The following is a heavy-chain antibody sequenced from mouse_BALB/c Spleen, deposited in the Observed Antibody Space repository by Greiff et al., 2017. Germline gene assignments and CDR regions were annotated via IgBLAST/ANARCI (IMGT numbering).Heavy chain of an antibody. CDR3: ATNWDRLDY. Sequence: VQLVESGAELARPGASVKMSCKASGYTFTSYTMHWVKQRPGQGLEWIGYINPSSGYTNYNQKFKDKATLTADKSSSTAYMQLSSLTSEDSAVYYCATNWDRLDYWGQGTTLTVSS. CDR1: GYTFTSYT. CDR2: INPSSGYT. J-gene: IGHJ2*01. D-gene: IGHD4-1*02. V-gene: IGHV1-4*01.